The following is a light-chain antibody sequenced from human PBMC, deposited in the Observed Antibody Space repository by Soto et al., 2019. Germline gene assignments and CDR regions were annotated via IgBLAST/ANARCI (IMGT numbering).Light chain of an antibody. CDR2: ANS. Sequence: QSVLTQPPSVSGAPGQRVTISCTGSRSNIGAGYDVHWYQQLPGTAPKVLIYANSNRPSGVPDRFSGSKSGTSASLALTGLQAEDEADYYCQSYDSSLSVVFGGGTKLTVL. CDR1: RSNIGAGYD. CDR3: QSYDSSLSVV. V-gene: IGLV1-40*01. J-gene: IGLJ2*01.